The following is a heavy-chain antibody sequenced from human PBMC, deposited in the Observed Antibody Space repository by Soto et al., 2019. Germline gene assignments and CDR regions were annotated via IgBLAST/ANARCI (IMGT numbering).Heavy chain of an antibody. Sequence: QLQLQESGSGLVKPSQILSLPCAVSGGSISSGGYSWSWIRQPPGKVLEWIGYIYHSGRTYYNPSHKIRVTRSVDRSKTQCSLKLSSVTAADTAVYYCARVGIAAARRWFDPWGQGTLVTVSS. CDR1: GGSISSGGYS. CDR2: IYHSGRT. CDR3: ARVGIAAARRWFDP. D-gene: IGHD6-13*01. V-gene: IGHV4-30-2*01. J-gene: IGHJ5*02.